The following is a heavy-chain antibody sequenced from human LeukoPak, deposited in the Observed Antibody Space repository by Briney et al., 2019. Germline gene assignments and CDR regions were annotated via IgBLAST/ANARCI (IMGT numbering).Heavy chain of an antibody. CDR1: GGSISSGDYY. J-gene: IGHJ3*02. CDR2: IYYSGST. CDR3: ARGNSLRAFDI. Sequence: PSETLSLTCTVSGGSISSGDYYWSWIRQHPGKGLEWIGYIYYSGSTYYNSSLKSRVTISVDTSKNQFSLKLSSVTAADTAVYYCARGNSLRAFDIWGQGTMVTVSS. V-gene: IGHV4-31*03. D-gene: IGHD6-13*01.